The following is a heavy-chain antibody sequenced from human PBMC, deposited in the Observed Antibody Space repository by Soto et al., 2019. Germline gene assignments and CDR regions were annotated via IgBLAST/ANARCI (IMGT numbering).Heavy chain of an antibody. D-gene: IGHD3-10*01. CDR3: AREKWFGQTPFDS. CDR2: ISGYDGNT. V-gene: IGHV1-18*01. CDR1: GFTLNDFG. J-gene: IGHJ4*02. Sequence: QVQLVQSGAEVKKSGASVKVSCKASGFTLNDFGVSWVRQAPGQGLEWMGWISGYDGNTNFAQKYEGRVTMTIDSSTSTAYIELRNLRSGDTAMYYCAREKWFGQTPFDSWGQGTLVTVSS.